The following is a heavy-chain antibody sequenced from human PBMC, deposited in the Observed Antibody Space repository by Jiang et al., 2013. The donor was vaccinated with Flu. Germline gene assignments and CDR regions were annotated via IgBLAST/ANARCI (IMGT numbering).Heavy chain of an antibody. V-gene: IGHV1-3*01. Sequence: EVKKPGASVRVSCKASGYSFTNHAIQWVRQAPGQRLEWMGWINPANGNTKYSEKLQGRVNFTRDTSASTAYMELTSLRFEDTGVYYCARGYGSYWGQGTLVTVSS. CDR3: ARGYGSY. J-gene: IGHJ4*02. CDR1: GYSFTNHA. CDR2: INPANGNT. D-gene: IGHD3-10*01.